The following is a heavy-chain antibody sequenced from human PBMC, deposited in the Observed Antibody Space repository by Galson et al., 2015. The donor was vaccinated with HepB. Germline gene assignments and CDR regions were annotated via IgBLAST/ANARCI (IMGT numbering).Heavy chain of an antibody. V-gene: IGHV3-33*08. Sequence: SLRLSCAASGFSFSTYGMHWVRQTPGKGLEWLAVIWYDGSNQYYADSVKGRFTISRDNSKSTLYLQMNSLRVEDTALYYCAAQHPAYCGGDCSQFDYWGQGTLVTVSS. J-gene: IGHJ4*02. CDR2: IWYDGSNQ. CDR3: AAQHPAYCGGDCSQFDY. CDR1: GFSFSTYG. D-gene: IGHD2-21*02.